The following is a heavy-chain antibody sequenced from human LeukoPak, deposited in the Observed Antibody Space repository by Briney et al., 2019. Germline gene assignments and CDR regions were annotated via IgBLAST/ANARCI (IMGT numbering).Heavy chain of an antibody. D-gene: IGHD1-26*01. V-gene: IGHV4-34*01. CDR3: ARAEVGATTGSWFDP. Sequence: SETLSLTCAVYGGSFSGYYWSWIRQPPGKGLEWIGEINHSGSTNYDPSLKSRVTISVDTSKNQFSLKLSSVTAADTAVYYCARAEVGATTGSWFDPWGQGTLVTVSS. CDR1: GGSFSGYY. J-gene: IGHJ5*02. CDR2: INHSGST.